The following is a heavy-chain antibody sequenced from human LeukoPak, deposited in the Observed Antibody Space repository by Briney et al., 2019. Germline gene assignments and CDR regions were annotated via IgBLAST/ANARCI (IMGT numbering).Heavy chain of an antibody. CDR2: ISYDGGHN. J-gene: IGHJ4*02. CDR1: GFSFNSYG. CDR3: ARDSGYSSGWYGTEPNYFDY. D-gene: IGHD6-19*01. Sequence: GGSLRLSCAASGFSFNSYGMHWVRQAPGKGLEWVALISYDGGHNFYADSVKGRFTVSRDNAKNSLYLQMNSLRAEDTAVYYCARDSGYSSGWYGTEPNYFDYWGQGTLVTVSS. V-gene: IGHV3-30*03.